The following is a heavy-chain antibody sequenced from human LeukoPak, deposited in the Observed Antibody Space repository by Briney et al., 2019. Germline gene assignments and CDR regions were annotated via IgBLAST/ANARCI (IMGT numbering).Heavy chain of an antibody. J-gene: IGHJ4*02. D-gene: IGHD6-13*01. Sequence: SETLSLTCTVSGGSISSSSYYWGWIRQPPGKGLEWIGSIYYSGSTYYNPSLKSRVTISVDTSKNQFSLKLSSVTAADTAVYYCAKDLVDSSSWYPNRALHYWGQGTLVTVSS. CDR1: GGSISSSSYY. V-gene: IGHV4-39*02. CDR3: AKDLVDSSSWYPNRALHY. CDR2: IYYSGST.